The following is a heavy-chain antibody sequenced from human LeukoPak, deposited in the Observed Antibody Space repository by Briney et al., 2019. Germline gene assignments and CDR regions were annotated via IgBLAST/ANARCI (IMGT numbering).Heavy chain of an antibody. CDR2: ISAYNGNT. V-gene: IGHV1-18*01. CDR3: ARWSTVTKENWFDP. D-gene: IGHD4-11*01. CDR1: GYTFTSYG. J-gene: IGHJ5*02. Sequence: ASVKVSCKASGYTFTSYGISWVRQAPGQGLEWMGWISAYNGNTNYAQKLQGRVTMTTDTSTSTAYMELSSLRSEDTAVYYCARWSTVTKENWFDPWGQGTLVTVSS.